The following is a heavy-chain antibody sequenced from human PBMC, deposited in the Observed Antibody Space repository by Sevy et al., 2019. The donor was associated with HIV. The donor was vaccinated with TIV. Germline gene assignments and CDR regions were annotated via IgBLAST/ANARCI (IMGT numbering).Heavy chain of an antibody. J-gene: IGHJ4*02. CDR2: ISGSGGSGDKT. D-gene: IGHD3-22*01. Sequence: GGYLRLSCAASGFTFSNYAMNCVRQAPGKGLEWVSGISGSGGSGDKTNYADSVKGRFTISRDDSKNSLYLQLNSLRAEDTAIYYCARKYDSSGYFDYWGQGTLVTVSS. CDR3: ARKYDSSGYFDY. V-gene: IGHV3-23*01. CDR1: GFTFSNYA.